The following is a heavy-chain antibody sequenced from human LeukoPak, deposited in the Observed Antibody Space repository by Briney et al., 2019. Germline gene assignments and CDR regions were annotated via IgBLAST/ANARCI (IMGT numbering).Heavy chain of an antibody. CDR1: GYTFTSYG. Sequence: ASVKVSCKASGYTFTSYGISWVRQAPGQGLEWMGWISAYNGNTNYAQKLQGRVTMTTDTSTSTAYMELRSLRSDDTAMYYCARGPNYYGSDSYYPYYFVYWGQGTLVTVSS. CDR2: ISAYNGNT. D-gene: IGHD3-10*01. J-gene: IGHJ4*02. CDR3: ARGPNYYGSDSYYPYYFVY. V-gene: IGHV1-18*01.